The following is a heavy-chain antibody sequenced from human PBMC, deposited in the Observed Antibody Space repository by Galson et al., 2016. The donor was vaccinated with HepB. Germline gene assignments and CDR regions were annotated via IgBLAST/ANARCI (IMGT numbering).Heavy chain of an antibody. CDR3: ARKELYYYYYGMDV. CDR2: ISYDGSNK. J-gene: IGHJ6*02. Sequence: SLRLSCAASGFTFSSYGIHWVRQAPSKGLEWVAVISYDGSNKYYADSVKGRFTISRDNSKNTLYLQMNSLRAEDTAVYYCARKELYYYYYGMDVWGQGTTVTVSS. CDR1: GFTFSSYG. V-gene: IGHV3-30*03. D-gene: IGHD1-7*01.